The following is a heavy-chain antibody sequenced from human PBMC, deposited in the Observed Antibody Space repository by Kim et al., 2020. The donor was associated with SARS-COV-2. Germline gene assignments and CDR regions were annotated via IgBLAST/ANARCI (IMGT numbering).Heavy chain of an antibody. CDR1: GFIFSGYG. Sequence: GGSLRLSCAASGFIFSGYGMNWVRQAPGKGLEWVAVISYDGRSKLYADSVKGRFTISRDNSKNTLYLQMNSLRAEDTAVCYCAKDRVGWFDPWGQGTLVTVSS. D-gene: IGHD3-10*01. J-gene: IGHJ5*02. CDR3: AKDRVGWFDP. CDR2: ISYDGRSK. V-gene: IGHV3-30*18.